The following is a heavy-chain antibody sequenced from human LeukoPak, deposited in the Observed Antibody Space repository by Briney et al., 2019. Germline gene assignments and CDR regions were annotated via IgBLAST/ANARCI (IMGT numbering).Heavy chain of an antibody. Sequence: GGSLRLSCAASGLTFSSYSMNWVRQAPGKGLEWVSSISSSSSYIYYADSVKGRFTISRDNAKNSLYLQMNSLRAEDTAVYYCASTGVVTPDYYYYYGMDVWGQGTTVTVSS. J-gene: IGHJ6*02. CDR3: ASTGVVTPDYYYYYGMDV. CDR1: GLTFSSYS. V-gene: IGHV3-21*01. CDR2: ISSSSSYI. D-gene: IGHD4-23*01.